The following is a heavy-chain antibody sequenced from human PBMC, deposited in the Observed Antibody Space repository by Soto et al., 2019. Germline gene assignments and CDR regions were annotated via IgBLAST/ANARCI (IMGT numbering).Heavy chain of an antibody. V-gene: IGHV3-21*01. CDR1: GFTFSSYS. CDR2: ISSSSSYI. CDR3: ARVQYYDYVWGSYRTLDI. Sequence: GGSLRLSCAASGFTFSSYSMNWVRQAPGKGLEWVSSISSSSSYIYYADSVKGRFTISRDNAKNSLYLQMNSLRAEDTAVYYCARVQYYDYVWGSYRTLDIWGQGTMVTVSS. J-gene: IGHJ3*02. D-gene: IGHD3-16*02.